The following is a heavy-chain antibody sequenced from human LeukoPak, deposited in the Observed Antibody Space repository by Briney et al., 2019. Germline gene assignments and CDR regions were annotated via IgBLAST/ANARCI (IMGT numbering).Heavy chain of an antibody. CDR3: ARGGFIAAAGTGAFDI. D-gene: IGHD6-13*01. V-gene: IGHV1-2*02. J-gene: IGHJ3*02. Sequence: ASVKVSCKASGYTFTGYYMHWVRQAPGQGLEWMGWINPNSGGTNYAQKFQGRVTMIRDTSISTAYMELGRLRSDDTAVYYCARGGFIAAAGTGAFDIWGQGTMVTVSS. CDR2: INPNSGGT. CDR1: GYTFTGYY.